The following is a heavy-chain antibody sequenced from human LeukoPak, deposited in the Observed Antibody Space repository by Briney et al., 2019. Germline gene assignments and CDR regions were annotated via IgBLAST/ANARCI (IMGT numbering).Heavy chain of an antibody. CDR2: VIPIFGSP. Sequence: SVKVSCKASGYTFTSYGISWVRQAPGRGLEWMGGVIPIFGSPNYAQKFQGRLTISADESTSTAYMELNSLRPDDTAVFYCARDRGYNNGYYDYHLDVWGQGTTVSVSS. J-gene: IGHJ6*03. V-gene: IGHV1-69*13. CDR3: ARDRGYNNGYYDYHLDV. CDR1: GYTFTSYG. D-gene: IGHD1-1*01.